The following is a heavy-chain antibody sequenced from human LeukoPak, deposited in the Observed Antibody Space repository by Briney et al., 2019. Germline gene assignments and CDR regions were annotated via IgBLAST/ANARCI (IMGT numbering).Heavy chain of an antibody. D-gene: IGHD6-19*01. CDR3: TREPGYSIGWGIDN. CDR1: GFTFSSYA. V-gene: IGHV3-23*01. CDR2: TGGSDGST. J-gene: IGHJ4*02. Sequence: GGSLRLSCAASGFTFSSYAMSWVRQAPEKGLEWVSTTGGSDGSTDYADSVKGRFTISRDNFKNTLYLQMKSLRVEDTAVYYCTREPGYSIGWGIDNWGQGTLVTVSS.